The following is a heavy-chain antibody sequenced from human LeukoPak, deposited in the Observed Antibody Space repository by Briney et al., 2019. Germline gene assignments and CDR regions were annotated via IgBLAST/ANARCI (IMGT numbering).Heavy chain of an antibody. Sequence: SETLSLTCTVSGGSISTSSYYWGWIRQPPGKGLEWIGEINHSGSTNYNPSLKSRVTISVDTSKNQFSLKLSSVTAADTAVYYCARVPGNYGYYYYYGMDVWGQGTTVTVSS. CDR1: GGSISTSSYY. CDR3: ARVPGNYGYYYYYGMDV. J-gene: IGHJ6*02. V-gene: IGHV4-39*07. CDR2: INHSGST. D-gene: IGHD1-7*01.